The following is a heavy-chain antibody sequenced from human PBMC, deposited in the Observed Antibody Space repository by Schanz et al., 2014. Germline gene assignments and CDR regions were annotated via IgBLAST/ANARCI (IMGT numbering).Heavy chain of an antibody. D-gene: IGHD1-1*01. CDR1: GFTFSSYA. CDR2: IGTSGGT. CDR3: AKIERNED. Sequence: EVQLVESGGGWVQPGGSLRLSCAASGFTFSSYAMSWVRQAPGKGLEWVSTIGTSGGTNYAESVKGRFTISRDNSKNTLYLQMNSLRAEDTAVYFCAKIERNEDWGQGTLVTVSS. V-gene: IGHV3-23*04. J-gene: IGHJ4*02.